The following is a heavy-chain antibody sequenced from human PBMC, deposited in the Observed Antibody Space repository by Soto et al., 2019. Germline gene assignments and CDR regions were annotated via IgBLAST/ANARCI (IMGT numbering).Heavy chain of an antibody. Sequence: SDTLCLTCTVSGGSISSSSYYWGWIRQPPGKGLEWIGSIYYSGSTYYNPSLKSRVIISVDTSKNQFSLKLSSVTAADTTVYYCARHPASRGYSYSLVWFDSWGQGTLVTVSS. CDR1: GGSISSSSYY. CDR2: IYYSGST. V-gene: IGHV4-39*01. CDR3: ARHPASRGYSYSLVWFDS. D-gene: IGHD5-18*01. J-gene: IGHJ5*01.